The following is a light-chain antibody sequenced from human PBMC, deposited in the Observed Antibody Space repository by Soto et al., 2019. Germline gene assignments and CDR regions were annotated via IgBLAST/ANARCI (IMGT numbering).Light chain of an antibody. CDR2: DNN. V-gene: IGLV1-51*01. CDR1: SSNIGNNY. J-gene: IGLJ3*02. CDR3: GTWDSSLSRV. Sequence: QSVLTQPPSVSAAPGQKVTISCSGSSSNIGNNYVSWYQQLPGTAPKLLIYDNNERPSGIPDRFSGSKSGTSATLGITGLQTGDEADYYCGTWDSSLSRVFGGGTKLTVL.